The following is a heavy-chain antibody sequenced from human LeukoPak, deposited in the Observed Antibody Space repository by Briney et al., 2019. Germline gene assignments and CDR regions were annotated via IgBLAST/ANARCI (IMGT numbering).Heavy chain of an antibody. CDR3: ARGYTSCYDY. J-gene: IGHJ4*02. CDR1: GYTFTDSY. D-gene: IGHD2-2*01. CDR2: IHANSGGT. V-gene: IGHV1-2*02. Sequence: ASVTVSCKASGYTFTDSYLHWVRQAPGQGLEWMGWIHANSGGTNYAQKFQGRVTMTRNTSISTAYMELSRLRSDDTAVYYCARGYTSCYDYWGQGTLVTVSS.